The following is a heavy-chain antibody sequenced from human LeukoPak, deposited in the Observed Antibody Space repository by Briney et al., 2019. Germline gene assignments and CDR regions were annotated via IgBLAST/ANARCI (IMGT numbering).Heavy chain of an antibody. V-gene: IGHV3-23*01. CDR3: AKGSGRYYYDSSGSYYFDY. CDR2: ISGSGGST. J-gene: IGHJ4*02. CDR1: GFTFSSYG. Sequence: SGGTLRLSCAASGFTFSSYGMSWVRQAPGKGLEWVSAISGSGGSTYYADSVKGRFTISRDNSKNTLYLQMNSLRAEDTAVYYCAKGSGRYYYDSSGSYYFDYWGQGTLVTVSS. D-gene: IGHD3-22*01.